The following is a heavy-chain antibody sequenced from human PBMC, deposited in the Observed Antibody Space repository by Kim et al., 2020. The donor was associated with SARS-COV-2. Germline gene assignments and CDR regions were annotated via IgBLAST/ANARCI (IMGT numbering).Heavy chain of an antibody. CDR3: AKGRTSAYDYFDY. D-gene: IGHD5-12*01. J-gene: IGHJ4*02. V-gene: IGHV3-23*01. Sequence: YADSVKGRFSISRDGSKNTLYLQMNSLRAEDTALYFCAKGRTSAYDYFDYWGQGTLVTVSS.